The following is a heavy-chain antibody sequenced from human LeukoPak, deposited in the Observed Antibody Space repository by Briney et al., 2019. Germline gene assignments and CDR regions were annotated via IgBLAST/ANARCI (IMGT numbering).Heavy chain of an antibody. D-gene: IGHD3/OR15-3a*01. V-gene: IGHV3-48*03. CDR2: ISSSGSTR. J-gene: IGHJ4*02. CDR3: ARDDLPWGYFDY. Sequence: GGSLRLSCAASRFTFSNEMNWVRQAPGKGLEWVSYISSSGSTRYYADSVKGRFTISRDNAKNSLYLQMNSLRAEDTAIYYCARDDLPWGYFDYWGQGTLVTVSS. CDR1: RFTFSNE.